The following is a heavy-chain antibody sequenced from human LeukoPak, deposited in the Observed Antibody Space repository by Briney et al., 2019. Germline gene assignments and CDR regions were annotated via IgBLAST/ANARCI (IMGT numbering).Heavy chain of an antibody. J-gene: IGHJ5*02. V-gene: IGHV1-46*01. CDR3: ARDGITMVRGEFDP. CDR1: GYTFTNQL. D-gene: IGHD3-10*01. Sequence: ASVKVSCKASGYTFTNQLFHWVRQAPGQGLEWMGLINPSGGSTRYPQKFQGRVTMTRDMSTSTVYMELSSLRSEDTAVYYCARDGITMVRGEFDPWGQGTLVTVSS. CDR2: INPSGGST.